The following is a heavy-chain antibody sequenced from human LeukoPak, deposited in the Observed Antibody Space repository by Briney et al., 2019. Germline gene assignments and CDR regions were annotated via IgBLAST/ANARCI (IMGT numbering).Heavy chain of an antibody. D-gene: IGHD3-22*01. J-gene: IGHJ6*02. CDR2: ISSSSSYI. CDR1: GFTFSSYS. CDR3: ARLYDSSGYYFYYYYGMDV. V-gene: IGHV3-21*01. Sequence: PGGSLRLSCAASGFTFSSYSMNWVRQAPGKGLEWVSSISSSSSYIYYADSVKGRFTISRDNAKNSLYLQMNSLRAEDTAVYYCARLYDSSGYYFYYYYGMDVWGQGTTVTVSS.